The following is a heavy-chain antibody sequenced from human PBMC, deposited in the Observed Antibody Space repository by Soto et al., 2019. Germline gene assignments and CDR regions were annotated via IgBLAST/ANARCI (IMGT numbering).Heavy chain of an antibody. V-gene: IGHV3-33*01. D-gene: IGHD5-12*01. CDR1: GFMFRSYA. CDR2: IWYDGSTK. Sequence: PGGSLRLSCAAAGFMFRSYAMHWVRQAPGKGLEWVAGIWYDGSTKYYGDSVKGRYSISRDNSKNMLDLQMNSLRAEDTAVYYCARVVSSRSRHIPQFDQWGPGTLLTVST. CDR3: ARVVSSRSRHIPQFDQ. J-gene: IGHJ1*01.